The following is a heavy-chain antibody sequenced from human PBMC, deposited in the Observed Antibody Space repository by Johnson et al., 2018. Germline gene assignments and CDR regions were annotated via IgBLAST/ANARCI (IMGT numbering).Heavy chain of an antibody. D-gene: IGHD3-3*01. CDR2: ISYDGSNK. CDR3: AKVGGDYDFWRGYVEAFDI. Sequence: QVQLVESGGGVVQPGRSLRLSCAASGFTFSSYGMHWVRQAPGKGLEWVAVISYDGSNKYYADSVKGRFTISRDNSKNTLYLKMNSLGAEDTAVYYCAKVGGDYDFWRGYVEAFDIWGQGTMVTVSS. CDR1: GFTFSSYG. J-gene: IGHJ3*02. V-gene: IGHV3-30*18.